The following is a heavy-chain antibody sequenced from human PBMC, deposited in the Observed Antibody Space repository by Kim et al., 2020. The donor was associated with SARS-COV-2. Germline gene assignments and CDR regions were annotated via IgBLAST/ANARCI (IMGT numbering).Heavy chain of an antibody. CDR1: RFTFSSDS. V-gene: IGHV3-21*06. CDR3: ARDLNNWEHAPSGY. CDR2: ISSNTNYI. D-gene: IGHD1-20*01. J-gene: IGHJ4*02. Sequence: GGSLRLSCAAYRFTFSSDSMNWVRQAPGKGLEWVSSISSNTNYIRYADSVKGRFTISRDNAKTTLYLQMNNLRAEDTAVYYGARDLNNWEHAPSGYWGQGTPVTVSS.